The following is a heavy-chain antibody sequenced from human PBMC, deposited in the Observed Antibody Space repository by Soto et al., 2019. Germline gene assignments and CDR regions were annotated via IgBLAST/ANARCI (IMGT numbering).Heavy chain of an antibody. J-gene: IGHJ5*01. CDR3: AREGATRRPSRPAIGWLES. CDR1: GYTFSGCH. Sequence: QVHLVQSGAEVKTPGASVKVSCKASGYTFSGCHMHWVRQAPGQGLEWMGWINVYNGETNIAQKFQGRVAMTRDTSITTAYVELSRLRFDDTAVYFCAREGATRRPSRPAIGWLESWGQGTLVTVSS. D-gene: IGHD2-2*02. V-gene: IGHV1-2*02. CDR2: INVYNGET.